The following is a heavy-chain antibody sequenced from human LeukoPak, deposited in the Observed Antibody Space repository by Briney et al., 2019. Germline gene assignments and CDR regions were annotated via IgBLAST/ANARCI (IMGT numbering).Heavy chain of an antibody. CDR3: AAGCSSTSCFWFYYTDV. J-gene: IGHJ6*03. D-gene: IGHD2-2*01. V-gene: IGHV4-34*01. CDR2: INHSGST. Sequence: PSQTLSLSCAVYGGSFSGFYWSWIRQPPGRWLEWIGEINHSGSTNYNPSLKSRLTISVDTSKNQFSLKLSSVTAADTAVYYCAAGCSSTSCFWFYYTDVWAKGTTVTVSS. CDR1: GGSFSGFY.